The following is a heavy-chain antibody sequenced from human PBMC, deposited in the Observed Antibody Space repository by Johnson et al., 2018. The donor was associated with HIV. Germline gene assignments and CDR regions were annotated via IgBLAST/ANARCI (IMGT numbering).Heavy chain of an antibody. CDR1: GFTFSSHW. V-gene: IGHV3-74*01. Sequence: VQLVESGGDSVQPGGSLRLSCAASGFTFSSHWMHWVRQVPVKGLVWVARINSDGSIINYADSVKGRLTISRDNANNTLFLQMNSLRPEDTAVYHCTRIGAWQLHRAFDIWGQGTMVTVSS. D-gene: IGHD2-15*01. J-gene: IGHJ3*02. CDR2: INSDGSII. CDR3: TRIGAWQLHRAFDI.